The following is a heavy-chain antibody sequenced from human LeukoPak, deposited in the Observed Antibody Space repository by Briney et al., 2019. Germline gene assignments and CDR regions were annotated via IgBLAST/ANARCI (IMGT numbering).Heavy chain of an antibody. J-gene: IGHJ6*03. CDR3: ARGGHPAGLHYYYYMDV. Sequence: GRSLRLSCAASGFTFSSYAMHWVRQAPGKGLEWVAVISYDGSNKYYADSVKGRFTISRDNSKNTLYLQMNSLRAEDTAVYYCARGGHPAGLHYYYYMDVWGKGTTVTVSS. CDR1: GFTFSSYA. CDR2: ISYDGSNK. V-gene: IGHV3-30-3*01. D-gene: IGHD1-14*01.